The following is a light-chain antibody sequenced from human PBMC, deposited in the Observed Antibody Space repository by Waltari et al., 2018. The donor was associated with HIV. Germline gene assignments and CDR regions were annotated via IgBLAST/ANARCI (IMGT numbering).Light chain of an antibody. J-gene: IGLJ1*01. CDR1: SSDVGAYNY. Sequence: QSALTQPRSVSGSPGQSVTISCTGTSSDVGAYNYVSWYQQHPGKAPKLMIYDVNKRPSGVPDRFSGSKSGNTASLTISGLQAEDEADYYCCSYAGSYTYVLGTGTKVTVL. V-gene: IGLV2-11*01. CDR2: DVN. CDR3: CSYAGSYTYV.